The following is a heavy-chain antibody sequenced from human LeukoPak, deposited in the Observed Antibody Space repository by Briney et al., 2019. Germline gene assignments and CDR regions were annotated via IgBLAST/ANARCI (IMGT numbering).Heavy chain of an antibody. Sequence: SETLSLTCTVSGGSISSYYWSWIRQPPGKRLEWIGHIYYSGSTNYNPSLKSRVTISVDTSKNQFALKLSSVTAADTAVYYCASLSAIAARPLNYYYYGMDVWGQGTTVTVSS. V-gene: IGHV4-59*01. J-gene: IGHJ6*02. D-gene: IGHD6-6*01. CDR2: IYYSGST. CDR3: ASLSAIAARPLNYYYYGMDV. CDR1: GGSISSYY.